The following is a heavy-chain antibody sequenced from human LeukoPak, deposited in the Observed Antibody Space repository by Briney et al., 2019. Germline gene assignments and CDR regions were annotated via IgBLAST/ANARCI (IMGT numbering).Heavy chain of an antibody. CDR1: GFTFSSYS. CDR2: ISSSSSYI. V-gene: IGHV3-21*01. J-gene: IGHJ4*02. Sequence: GGSLRLSCAASGFTFSSYSMNWVRQAPGKGLEWVSSISSSSSYINYADSVKGRFTISRDNAKNSLYLQMNSLRAEDTAVYYCARDLGSSTTMIVIWSEGGFDYWGQGTLVTVSS. CDR3: ARDLGSSTTMIVIWSEGGFDY. D-gene: IGHD3-22*01.